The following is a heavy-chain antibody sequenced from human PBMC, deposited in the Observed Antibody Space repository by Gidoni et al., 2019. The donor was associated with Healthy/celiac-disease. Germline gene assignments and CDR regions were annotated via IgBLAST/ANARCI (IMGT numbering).Heavy chain of an antibody. D-gene: IGHD6-13*01. CDR3: ARGIAAAGTPVDY. CDR2: IWYDGSNK. J-gene: IGHJ4*02. V-gene: IGHV3-33*01. CDR1: GSTFSSYG. Sequence: QVQLVESGGGVVQPGRSLRLSCAASGSTFSSYGMHWVRQAPGKGLEWVAVIWYDGSNKYYADSVKGRFTISRDNSKNTLYLQMNSLRAEDTAVYYCARGIAAAGTPVDYWGQGTLVTVSS.